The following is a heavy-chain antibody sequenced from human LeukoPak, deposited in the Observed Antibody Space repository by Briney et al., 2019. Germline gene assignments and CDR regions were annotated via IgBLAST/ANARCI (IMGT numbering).Heavy chain of an antibody. CDR2: ISRSTSTI. V-gene: IGHV3-48*02. D-gene: IGHD4-11*01. J-gene: IGHJ4*02. CDR1: GFTFSSYS. Sequence: GGSLRLSCAASGFTFSSYSMNWVRQAPGKGLEWVSNISRSTSTIYYADSVKGRFTISRDNAKNLLYLQMNSLRDEDTAVYYCARSNGNFDYWGQGALVTVSS. CDR3: ARSNGNFDY.